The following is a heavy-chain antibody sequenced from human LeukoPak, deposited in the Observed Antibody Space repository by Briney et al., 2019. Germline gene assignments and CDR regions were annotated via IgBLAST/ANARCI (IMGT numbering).Heavy chain of an antibody. CDR3: ARGACSSTSCYGLDI. J-gene: IGHJ3*02. V-gene: IGHV4-34*01. CDR1: GRSFSGYY. Sequence: SGTLSLTCAVYGRSFSGYYWSWIRQPPGKGLEWIGEINHSGSTNYNPSLKSRVTISVDTSKNQFSLKLSSVTAADTAVYYCARGACSSTSCYGLDIWGQGTMVTVSS. CDR2: INHSGST. D-gene: IGHD2-2*01.